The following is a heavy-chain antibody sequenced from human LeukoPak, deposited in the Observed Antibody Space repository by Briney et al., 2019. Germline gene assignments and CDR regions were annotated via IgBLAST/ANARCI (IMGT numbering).Heavy chain of an antibody. CDR1: GLTFRTYG. J-gene: IGHJ2*01. CDR2: ISYDGRNK. Sequence: PGGSLRLSCAASGLTFRTYGMNWVRQAPGKGLEWVAVISYDGRNKNYADSVKGRFTISRDNSKNTLYLQMNSLRPEDTALYYCAKETATTPRWYFDLWGRGTLVTVSS. D-gene: IGHD1-26*01. V-gene: IGHV3-30*18. CDR3: AKETATTPRWYFDL.